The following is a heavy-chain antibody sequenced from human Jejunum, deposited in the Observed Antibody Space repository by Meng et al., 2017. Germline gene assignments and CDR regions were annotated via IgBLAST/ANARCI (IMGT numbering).Heavy chain of an antibody. CDR2: TYYRSKWYI. J-gene: IGHJ4*02. V-gene: IGHV6-1*01. CDR1: WDSVSSNSAG. D-gene: IGHD1-26*01. Sequence: QRRPSRRGRLKPSQPLSLTCAISWDSVSSNSAGWNWIRQSPSRGLEWLGRTYYRSKWYIDYAVSVKSRITINPDTSKKQFSLHLNSVTPEDTAVYYCAGGGLVRSTRGYFDYWGQGTLVTVSS. CDR3: AGGGLVRSTRGYFDY.